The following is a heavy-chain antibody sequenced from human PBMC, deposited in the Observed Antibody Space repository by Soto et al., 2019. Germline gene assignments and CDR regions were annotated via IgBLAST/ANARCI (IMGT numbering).Heavy chain of an antibody. J-gene: IGHJ4*02. CDR1: GYTFTTFF. D-gene: IGHD5-18*01. V-gene: IGHV5-10-1*01. Sequence: GDSLNISCTFFGYTFTTFFVTFVRQMPGKFLEWMGMIDPRDSYVNYIPSFQGHVTISVDKSISTAYLQWGSLKASDTAMYYCARLFCSTKKCDRWLEQWGKGNLVNVSS. CDR3: ARLFCSTKKCDRWLEQ. CDR2: IDPRDSYV.